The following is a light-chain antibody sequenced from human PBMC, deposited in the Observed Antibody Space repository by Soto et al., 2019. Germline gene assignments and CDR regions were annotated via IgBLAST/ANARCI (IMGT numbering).Light chain of an antibody. CDR3: QQYDNLFT. V-gene: IGKV1-33*01. CDR2: DAS. CDR1: QDISNN. J-gene: IGKJ3*01. Sequence: DIQMTQSPSSLYASVGDRVTITCRASQDISNNLNWYQQKPGKAPKLLIYDASNLETGVPSRFSGSGSGTDFTFTISSLQPEDIATYYCQQYDNLFTFGPGTKVDIK.